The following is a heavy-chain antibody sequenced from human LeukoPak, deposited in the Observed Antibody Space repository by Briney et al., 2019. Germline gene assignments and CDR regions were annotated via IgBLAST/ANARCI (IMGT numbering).Heavy chain of an antibody. CDR2: ISYDGSNK. CDR3: ARGTLPAAISGSLAGFRFDP. D-gene: IGHD2-2*01. Sequence: GGSLRLSCAASGFTFSSYGMHWVRQAPGKGLEWVAVISYDGSNKYYADSVKGRFTISRDNSKNTLYLQMNSLRAEDTAVYYCARGTLPAAISGSLAGFRFDPWGQGTLVTVSS. J-gene: IGHJ5*02. V-gene: IGHV3-30*03. CDR1: GFTFSSYG.